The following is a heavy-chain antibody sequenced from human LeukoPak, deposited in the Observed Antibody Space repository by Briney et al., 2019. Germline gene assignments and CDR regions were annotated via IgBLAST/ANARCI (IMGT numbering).Heavy chain of an antibody. Sequence: PGGSLRLSCAASGFPFSNYYMDWVRQAPGQGLEWVGRIRNKASRYTTEYAASVKGRFTISRDDSKSSLYLQMNSLKTEDTAVYYCAGSVSGTWPYWGQGTLVTVSS. D-gene: IGHD2-15*01. CDR2: IRNKASRYTT. J-gene: IGHJ4*02. V-gene: IGHV3-72*01. CDR3: AGSVSGTWPY. CDR1: GFPFSNYY.